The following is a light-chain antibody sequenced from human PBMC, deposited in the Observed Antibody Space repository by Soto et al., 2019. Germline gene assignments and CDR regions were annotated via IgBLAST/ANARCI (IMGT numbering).Light chain of an antibody. J-gene: IGKJ1*01. V-gene: IGKV3-15*01. CDR3: QQYNNWPRT. Sequence: EIVMTQSPATLSVSPGERATLSCRASQSVSSNLAWYQQKPGQAPRLLIYGPSTRATGIPARFSGSGSGTEFTLTISSLQSEDFAVYYCQQYNNWPRTVGQGTKVEIK. CDR2: GPS. CDR1: QSVSSN.